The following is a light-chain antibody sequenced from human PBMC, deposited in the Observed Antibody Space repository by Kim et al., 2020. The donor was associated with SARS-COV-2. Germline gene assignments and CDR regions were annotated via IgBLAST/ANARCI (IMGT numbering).Light chain of an antibody. CDR1: QGISSY. V-gene: IGKV1-8*01. Sequence: AIRITQSPSSLSASTGDRVTITCRASQGISSYLAWYKQKPGKAPKLLIYAASTLQSGVPSRFSGSGSGTDFTLTISCLQSEDFATYYCQQYYSYPRAFGGGTKVDIK. CDR3: QQYYSYPRA. J-gene: IGKJ4*01. CDR2: AAS.